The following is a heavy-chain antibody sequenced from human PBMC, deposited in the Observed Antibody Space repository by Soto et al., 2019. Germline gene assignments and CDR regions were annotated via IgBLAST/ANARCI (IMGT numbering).Heavy chain of an antibody. CDR2: INTVTGNT. J-gene: IGHJ4*02. CDR1: GYTFITYA. Sequence: QVQLVQSGAEVKKPRASVKVSCKASGYTFITYAIHWLRQAPGQRLEWMGWINTVTGNTKYSQKFQGRFTITRETSTSTAYMELSSLTSEDTAVYFCARDKGRDYGDFYDYWGQGTLVTVSS. V-gene: IGHV1-3*04. D-gene: IGHD4-17*01. CDR3: ARDKGRDYGDFYDY.